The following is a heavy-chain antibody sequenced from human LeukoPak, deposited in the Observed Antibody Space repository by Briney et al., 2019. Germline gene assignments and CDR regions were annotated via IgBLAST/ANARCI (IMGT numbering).Heavy chain of an antibody. V-gene: IGHV4-39*01. Sequence: PSETLSLTCTVSGGSISSSSYYWGWIRQPPGKGLEWIGSIYYSGSTYYNPSLKSRVTISVDTSKNQFSLKLSSVTAADTAVYYCARRINWGGSHWFDPWGQGTLVTLSS. CDR2: IYYSGST. D-gene: IGHD7-27*01. CDR1: GGSISSSSYY. J-gene: IGHJ5*02. CDR3: ARRINWGGSHWFDP.